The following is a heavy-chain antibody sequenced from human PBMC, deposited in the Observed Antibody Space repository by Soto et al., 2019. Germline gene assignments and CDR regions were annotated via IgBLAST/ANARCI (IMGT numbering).Heavy chain of an antibody. Sequence: EVQLVESGGGLVQPGGSLRLSCAASGFTFSSYSMNWVRQAPGKGLEWVSYISSSSSTIYYADSVKGRFTISRDNAKNSLYLQMNRLRAEDTAVYYCARDPTYSSSWNFVSGRYWGQGTLVTVSS. D-gene: IGHD6-13*01. V-gene: IGHV3-48*01. CDR1: GFTFSSYS. CDR3: ARDPTYSSSWNFVSGRY. J-gene: IGHJ4*02. CDR2: ISSSSSTI.